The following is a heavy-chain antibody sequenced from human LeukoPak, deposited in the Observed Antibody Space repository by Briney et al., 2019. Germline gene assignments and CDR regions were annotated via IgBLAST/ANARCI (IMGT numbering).Heavy chain of an antibody. J-gene: IGHJ6*02. Sequence: SETLSLTCTVSGGTISSYYWSWIRQPPGKGLEWIGYIYYSGSTNYNPSLKSRVTISVDTSKNQFSLKLSSVTAADTAVYYCARTVGGDYPFYYYYGMDVWGQGTTVAVSS. V-gene: IGHV4-59*08. CDR1: GGTISSYY. CDR2: IYYSGST. D-gene: IGHD2-21*02. CDR3: ARTVGGDYPFYYYYGMDV.